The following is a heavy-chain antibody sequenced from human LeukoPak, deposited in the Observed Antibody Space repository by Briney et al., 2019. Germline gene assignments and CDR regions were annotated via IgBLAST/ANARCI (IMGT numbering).Heavy chain of an antibody. D-gene: IGHD2-2*01. Sequence: GGSLRLSCAASGFTVSNNYMTWVRQAPGKGLEWVSAINGGGDDTEYADSVKGRFTISRANSKNTLYLQMNSLRPEDTAVYYCARCTASCYANAFDVWGQGTLLTVSS. V-gene: IGHV3-23*01. J-gene: IGHJ3*01. CDR1: GFTVSNNY. CDR3: ARCTASCYANAFDV. CDR2: INGGGDDT.